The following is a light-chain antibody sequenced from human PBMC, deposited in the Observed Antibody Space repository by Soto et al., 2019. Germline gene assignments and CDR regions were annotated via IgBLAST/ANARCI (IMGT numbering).Light chain of an antibody. Sequence: EIVMTQSPATLSVSPGERATLSCRASQSVSSNLAWYQQKPGQAPRLLIYGAFTRATGIPARFSGSGSGTEFTLTISSLQSEDLAVYYCQQYNNWPRTFGQGTKVDIK. CDR2: GAF. J-gene: IGKJ1*01. V-gene: IGKV3-15*01. CDR3: QQYNNWPRT. CDR1: QSVSSN.